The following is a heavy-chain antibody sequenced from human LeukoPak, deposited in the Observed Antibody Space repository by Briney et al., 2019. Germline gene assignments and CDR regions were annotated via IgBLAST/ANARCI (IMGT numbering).Heavy chain of an antibody. CDR1: GGSISSSSYY. Sequence: SETLSLTCTVSGGSISSSSYYWGWIRQPPGKGLEWIGSIYYSWSTYYNPSLKSRVTISLDTSKNQFSLKLSSVTAADTAVYYCARDHDYLDYWGQGTLVTVSS. CDR3: ARDHDYLDY. CDR2: IYYSWST. J-gene: IGHJ4*02. V-gene: IGHV4-39*07.